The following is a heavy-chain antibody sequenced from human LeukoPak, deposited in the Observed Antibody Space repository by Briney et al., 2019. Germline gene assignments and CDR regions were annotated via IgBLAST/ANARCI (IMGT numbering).Heavy chain of an antibody. D-gene: IGHD2/OR15-2a*01. CDR3: ARDAGFYAGIDP. CDR1: GGSISSGSYY. J-gene: IGHJ5*02. V-gene: IGHV4-61*02. Sequence: PSETLSLTCAVSGGSISSGSYYWSWIRQPAGKGLEWIGRIYTSGSTDYNPSLKSRVTISVDTSMNHFSLHLSSVTAADTAVYYCARDAGFYAGIDPRGQGTLVTVSS. CDR2: IYTSGST.